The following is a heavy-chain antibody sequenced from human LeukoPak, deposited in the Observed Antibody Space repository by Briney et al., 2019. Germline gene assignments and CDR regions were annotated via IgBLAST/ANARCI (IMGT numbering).Heavy chain of an antibody. CDR1: GYPISSGYY. J-gene: IGHJ6*03. Sequence: SETLSLTCAVSGYPISSGYYWGWIRQPPGKGLEWIGSIYHSGSTYYNPSLKSRVTISVDTSKNQFSLKLSSVTAADTAVYYCARLRPYYYYMDVWGKGTTVTVSS. CDR2: IYHSGST. V-gene: IGHV4-38-2*01. CDR3: ARLRPYYYYMDV.